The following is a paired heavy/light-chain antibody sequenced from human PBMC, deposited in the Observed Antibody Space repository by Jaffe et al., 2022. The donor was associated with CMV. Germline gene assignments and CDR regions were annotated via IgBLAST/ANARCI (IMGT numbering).Light chain of an antibody. Sequence: DIQMTQSPSSLSASVGDRVTITCRASQGISNSLAWYQQKPGKAPKLLVFAVSRLDSGVPSRFSGSGSGTDYTLTISGLQPEDFATYYCQHYYSTPLTFGGGTKVEIK. CDR3: QHYYSTPLT. V-gene: IGKV1-NL1*01. CDR1: QGISNS. CDR2: AVS. J-gene: IGKJ4*01.
Heavy chain of an antibody. CDR2: ISSSGGST. CDR3: AKGRIAGRGTNWFDP. CDR1: GFTFSSYA. Sequence: EVQLLESGGGLVQRGGSLRLSCAASGFTFSSYAMSWVRQAPGKGLEWVSGISSSGGSTYYADSVKGRFTISRDNSKNTLYVQMNSLRAEDTAVYYCAKGRIAGRGTNWFDPWGQGTLVTVSS. J-gene: IGHJ5*02. D-gene: IGHD6-6*01. V-gene: IGHV3-23*01.